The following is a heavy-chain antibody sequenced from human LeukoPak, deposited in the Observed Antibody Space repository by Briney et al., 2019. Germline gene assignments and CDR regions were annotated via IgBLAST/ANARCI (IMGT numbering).Heavy chain of an antibody. CDR1: GGSLSGYY. CDR2: INHSGST. V-gene: IGHV4-34*01. J-gene: IGHJ6*03. CDR3: ARGPYYGSGSYSESYYYYYYMDV. D-gene: IGHD3-10*01. Sequence: SETLSLTCAVPGGSLSGYYWTWLRQPPGKGLEWIGEINHSGSTNYNPSLKSRVTISVDTSRKQFFLRLSSVTAADTAVYYCARGPYYGSGSYSESYYYYYYMDVWGKGTTVTISS.